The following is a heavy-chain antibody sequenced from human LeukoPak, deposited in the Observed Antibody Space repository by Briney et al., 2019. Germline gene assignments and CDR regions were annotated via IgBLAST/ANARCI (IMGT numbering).Heavy chain of an antibody. D-gene: IGHD3-16*02. CDR1: GYSISSGYY. V-gene: IGHV4-38-2*01. CDR2: IYYSGST. CDR3: ARRLVVLQGFDY. J-gene: IGHJ4*02. Sequence: SETLSLTCAVSGYSISSGYYWGWIRQPPGKGLEWIGSIYYSGSTYYNPSLKSRVTISVDTSKNQFSLKLSSVTAADTAVYYCARRLVVLQGFDYWGQGTLVTVSS.